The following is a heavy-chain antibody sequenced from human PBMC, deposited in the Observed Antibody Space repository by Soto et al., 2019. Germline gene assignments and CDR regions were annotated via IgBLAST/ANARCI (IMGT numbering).Heavy chain of an antibody. J-gene: IGHJ3*02. CDR1: GYTFTSYY. CDR2: INPSGGST. D-gene: IGHD5-18*01. CDR3: ARGEFDGYSNGYTPIDAFDI. V-gene: IGHV1-46*01. Sequence: QVQLVQSGAEVKKPGASVKVSCKASGYTFTSYYMHWVRQAPGQGLEWMGIINPSGGSTSYAQKSQGRVTMTRDTSTSTVYMELSSLRSEDTAVYYCARGEFDGYSNGYTPIDAFDIWGQGTMVTVSS.